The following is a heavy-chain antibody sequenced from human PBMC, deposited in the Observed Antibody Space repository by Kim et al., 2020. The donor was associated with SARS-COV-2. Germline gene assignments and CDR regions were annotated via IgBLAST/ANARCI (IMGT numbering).Heavy chain of an antibody. CDR3: AKDSHRGVGATTRFDY. V-gene: IGHV3-9*01. J-gene: IGHJ4*02. Sequence: SVKGRFTISRDNAKNSLDLQRNSLRAEDTALYYCAKDSHRGVGATTRFDYWGQGTLVTVSS. D-gene: IGHD1-26*01.